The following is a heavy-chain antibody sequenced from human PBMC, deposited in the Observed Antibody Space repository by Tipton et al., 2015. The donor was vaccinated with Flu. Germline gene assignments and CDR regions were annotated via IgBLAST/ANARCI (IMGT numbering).Heavy chain of an antibody. Sequence: SLRLSCAASGFTFSSSWMHWVRQAPGKGLEWVANIKQDGSEIYYVDSVKGRFTISRDNAKNSLHLQMNSLRAEDTAVYYCARAIGAAGAFWGQGTLVTVSS. J-gene: IGHJ4*02. CDR2: IKQDGSEI. CDR1: GFTFSSSW. D-gene: IGHD6-13*01. CDR3: ARAIGAAGAF. V-gene: IGHV3-7*01.